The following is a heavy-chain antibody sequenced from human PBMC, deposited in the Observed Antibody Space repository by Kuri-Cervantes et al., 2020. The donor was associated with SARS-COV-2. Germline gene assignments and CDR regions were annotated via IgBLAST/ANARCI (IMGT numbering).Heavy chain of an antibody. CDR2: IKSKTDGGTT. J-gene: IGHJ3*02. D-gene: IGHD2-15*01. CDR1: GFTFSNAW. V-gene: IGHV3-15*01. Sequence: ETLSLTCAASGFTFSNAWMSWVRQAPGKGLEWVDRIKSKTDGGTTDYAAPVKGRFTISRDDSKNTLYLQMNSLKTEDTAVYYCANLGPFRGSAFDIWGQGTMVTVSS. CDR3: ANLGPFRGSAFDI.